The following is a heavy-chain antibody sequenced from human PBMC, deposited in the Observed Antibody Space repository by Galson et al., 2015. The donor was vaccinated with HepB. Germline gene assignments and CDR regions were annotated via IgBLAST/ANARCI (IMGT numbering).Heavy chain of an antibody. CDR2: IIPIFGTA. V-gene: IGHV1-69*13. J-gene: IGHJ4*02. D-gene: IGHD6-19*01. Sequence: SVKVSCKASGGTFSSYAISWVRQAPGQGLEWMGGIIPIFGTANYAQKFLGRVTITADESTSTAYMELSSLRSEDTAVYYCARNAGGGSSGWYYFDYWGQGTLVTVSS. CDR3: ARNAGGGSSGWYYFDY. CDR1: GGTFSSYA.